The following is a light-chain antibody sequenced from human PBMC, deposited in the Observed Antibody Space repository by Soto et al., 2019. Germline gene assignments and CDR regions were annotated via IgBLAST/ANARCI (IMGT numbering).Light chain of an antibody. V-gene: IGKV3-20*01. J-gene: IGKJ4*01. CDR2: DTS. CDR1: QSVSSY. CDR3: QHYGSSPLT. Sequence: EIVLTQSPGTLSLSVGERVTLPCRASQSVSSYLAWYQQTQGQAPRLLIYDTSNRATGTPDRFSGSGSGTDFTLTISRVEPEDFTVYYCQHYGSSPLTFGGGTKVEIK.